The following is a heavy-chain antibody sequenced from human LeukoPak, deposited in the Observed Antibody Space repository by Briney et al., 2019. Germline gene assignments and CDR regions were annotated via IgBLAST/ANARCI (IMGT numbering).Heavy chain of an antibody. CDR3: ASSEPFHYYDILTGYYNPTRPFDY. J-gene: IGHJ4*02. Sequence: PSETLSLTCNVSGGSISSSSYYWGWIRQPPGKGLEWIGSIYYSGSTYYNPSLKSRVTISVDTSKNQFSLKLSSVTAADTAVYYCASSEPFHYYDILTGYYNPTRPFDYWGQGTLVTVSS. CDR1: GGSISSSSYY. V-gene: IGHV4-39*01. D-gene: IGHD3-9*01. CDR2: IYYSGST.